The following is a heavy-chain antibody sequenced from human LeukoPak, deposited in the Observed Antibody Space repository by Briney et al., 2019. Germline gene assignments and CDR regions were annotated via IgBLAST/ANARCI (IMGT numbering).Heavy chain of an antibody. Sequence: PGASVKVSCKASGGTFSSYVISWVRQAPGQGLEWMGRIIPILGIANYAQKFQGRVTITADKSTSTAYMELSSLRSEDTAVYYCARVERNGTPYYYDSSGYYRYWGQGTLVTVSS. CDR2: IIPILGIA. D-gene: IGHD3-22*01. V-gene: IGHV1-69*04. CDR1: GGTFSSYV. CDR3: ARVERNGTPYYYDSSGYYRY. J-gene: IGHJ4*02.